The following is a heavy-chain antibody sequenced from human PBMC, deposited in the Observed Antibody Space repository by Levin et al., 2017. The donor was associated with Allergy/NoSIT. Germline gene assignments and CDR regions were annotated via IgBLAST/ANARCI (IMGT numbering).Heavy chain of an antibody. J-gene: IGHJ5*02. Sequence: GESLKISCAASGFTFSSYGMHWVRQAPGQGLEWVAVISYDGSNKYYADSVKGRFTISRDNSKNTLYLQMNSLRAEDTAVYYCAKEGGSERYFDWLLYVGWFDAWGQGTLVTVSS. CDR2: ISYDGSNK. CDR1: GFTFSSYG. V-gene: IGHV3-30*18. D-gene: IGHD3-9*01. CDR3: AKEGGSERYFDWLLYVGWFDA.